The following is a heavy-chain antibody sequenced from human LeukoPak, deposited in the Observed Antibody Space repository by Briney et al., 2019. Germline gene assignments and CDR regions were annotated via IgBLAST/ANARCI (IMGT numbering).Heavy chain of an antibody. J-gene: IGHJ4*02. V-gene: IGHV3-23*01. D-gene: IGHD3-22*01. CDR3: AKDTRGYYYDSSSYRPYYFGY. CDR2: ISGSGGST. Sequence: PGGSLRLSCAASGLTFSSYGMSWVRQAPGKGLEWVSAISGSGGSTYYADSVKGRFTISRDNSRNTLYLQMNSLRAEDTAVYYCAKDTRGYYYDSSSYRPYYFGYWGQGTLVTVSS. CDR1: GLTFSSYG.